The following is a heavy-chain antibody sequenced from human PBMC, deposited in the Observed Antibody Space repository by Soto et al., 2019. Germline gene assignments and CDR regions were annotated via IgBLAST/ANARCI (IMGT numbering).Heavy chain of an antibody. D-gene: IGHD3-3*01. CDR1: GGSFSGYY. V-gene: IGHV4-34*01. CDR2: INHSGST. J-gene: IGHJ4*02. Sequence: SETLSLTCAVYGGSFSGYYWSWIRQPPWKGLEWIGEINHSGSTNYNPSLKSRVTISVDTSKNQFSLKLSSVTAADTAVYYCAREPPTIFGVVIDDYWGQGTLVTVSS. CDR3: AREPPTIFGVVIDDY.